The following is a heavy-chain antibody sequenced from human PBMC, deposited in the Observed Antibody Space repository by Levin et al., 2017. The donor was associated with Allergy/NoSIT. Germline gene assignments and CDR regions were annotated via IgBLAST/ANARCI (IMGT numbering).Heavy chain of an antibody. CDR2: ISNDESWR. CDR1: GITFSTYA. CDR3: ARELPKQSCTSTSCTDAFDM. D-gene: IGHD2-2*01. Sequence: GGSLRLSCAASGITFSTYAMYWVRQTPGKGLEWVAVISNDESWRYYAVSVKGRFTISRDNSKTTLYLQMNSLRDEDTAVYYCARELPKQSCTSTSCTDAFDMWGQGTMVTVSS. J-gene: IGHJ3*02. V-gene: IGHV3-30-3*01.